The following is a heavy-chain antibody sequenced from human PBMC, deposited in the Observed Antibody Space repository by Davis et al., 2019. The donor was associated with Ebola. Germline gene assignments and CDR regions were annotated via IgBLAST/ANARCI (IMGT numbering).Heavy chain of an antibody. CDR2: ISSDGSNK. J-gene: IGHJ4*02. Sequence: GESLKISCAASGFTFSRYAMHWVRQAPGKGLEWMAIISSDGSNKHYADSVRGRLTVSRDNSKNTLYLQLNSLRIEDTAVYYCAKALSITMIVVPGDYWGQGTLVTVSS. CDR3: AKALSITMIVVPGDY. D-gene: IGHD3-22*01. CDR1: GFTFSRYA. V-gene: IGHV3-30-3*01.